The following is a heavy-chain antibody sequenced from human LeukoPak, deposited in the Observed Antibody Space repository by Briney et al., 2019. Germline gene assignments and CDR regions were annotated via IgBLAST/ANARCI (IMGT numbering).Heavy chain of an antibody. CDR1: GFTFSTYG. J-gene: IGHJ4*02. Sequence: GRSLRLSCGASGFTFSTYGMHWVRQAPGKGLEWVAVIWYDGSNKNYRDSVKGRFTISRDNAKNTLYLQMNSLRAEDTAAYYCARNLVGAREYYFDYWGQGTLVTVSS. D-gene: IGHD1-26*01. CDR3: ARNLVGAREYYFDY. CDR2: IWYDGSNK. V-gene: IGHV3-33*01.